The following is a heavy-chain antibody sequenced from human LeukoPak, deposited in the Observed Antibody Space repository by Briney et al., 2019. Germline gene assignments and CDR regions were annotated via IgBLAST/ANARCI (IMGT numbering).Heavy chain of an antibody. V-gene: IGHV3-48*03. J-gene: IGHJ4*02. CDR1: GFTFSSYE. Sequence: PGGSLRLSCAASGFTFSSYEMNWVRQAPGKGLEWVSYISSSGSTIYYADSVKGRFTISRDNAKNSLYLQMNSLRAEDTAVYYCARGAFYGDYLGYWGQGTLVTVSS. CDR3: ARGAFYGDYLGY. D-gene: IGHD4-17*01. CDR2: ISSSGSTI.